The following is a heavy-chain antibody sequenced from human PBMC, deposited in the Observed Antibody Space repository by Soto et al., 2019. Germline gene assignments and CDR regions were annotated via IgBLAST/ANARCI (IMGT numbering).Heavy chain of an antibody. Sequence: QVQLVESGGGVVQPGRSLRLSCAASGFTFSSYEMHWVRQAPGKGLDWVAIISYDGTTTYYADSVKGRFIISRDHSKNTLYLQMNSLRPEDTAVYYCAKERKGADYWGQGTLVTVSS. CDR3: AKERKGADY. CDR1: GFTFSSYE. CDR2: ISYDGTTT. V-gene: IGHV3-30*18. J-gene: IGHJ4*02.